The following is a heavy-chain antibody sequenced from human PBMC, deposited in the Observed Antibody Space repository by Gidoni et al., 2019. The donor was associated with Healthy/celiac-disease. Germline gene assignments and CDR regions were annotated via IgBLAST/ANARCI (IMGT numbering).Heavy chain of an antibody. J-gene: IGHJ4*02. CDR2: ISWNSGSI. Sequence: EVQLVESGGGLVQPGRSLRLSCAASGFTFDDYAMHWVRQAPGKGLEWVSGISWNSGSIGYADSVKGRFTISRDNAKNSLYLQMNSLRAEDTALYYCAKDIGLAARPDTFDYWGQGTLVTVSS. CDR1: GFTFDDYA. D-gene: IGHD6-6*01. V-gene: IGHV3-9*01. CDR3: AKDIGLAARPDTFDY.